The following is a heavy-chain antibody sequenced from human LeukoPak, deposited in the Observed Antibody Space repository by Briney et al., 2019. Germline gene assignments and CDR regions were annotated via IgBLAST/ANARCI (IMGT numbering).Heavy chain of an antibody. V-gene: IGHV3-7*04. CDR3: ARMHYDSSGEIDY. Sequence: GGSLRLSCAASGFTFNNYWMSWVRQAPGKGLEWVANIKQDGSDKYYMDSVKGRFTISRDNAKDSLYLQMNSLRAEDTALYYCARMHYDSSGEIDYWGQGTLVTVSS. J-gene: IGHJ4*02. CDR1: GFTFNNYW. D-gene: IGHD3-22*01. CDR2: IKQDGSDK.